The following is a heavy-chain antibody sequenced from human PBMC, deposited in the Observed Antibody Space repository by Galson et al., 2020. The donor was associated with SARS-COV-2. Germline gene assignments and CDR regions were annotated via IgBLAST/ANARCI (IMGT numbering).Heavy chain of an antibody. D-gene: IGHD3-22*01. V-gene: IGHV4-34*01. J-gene: IGHJ4*02. CDR1: GGSFSGYF. CDR3: ARGKTEITMIVVVITSANLYFDY. Sequence: SETLSLTCAVYGGSFSGYFWSWVRQPPGKGLEWMGEINHSGSTNYNPSLKSRGTISVDTSKNQFSLKLSSVTAADTAVYYCARGKTEITMIVVVITSANLYFDYWGQGTLVTVSS. CDR2: INHSGST.